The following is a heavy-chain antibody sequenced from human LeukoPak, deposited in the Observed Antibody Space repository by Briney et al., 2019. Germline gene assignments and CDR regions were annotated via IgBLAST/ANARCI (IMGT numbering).Heavy chain of an antibody. J-gene: IGHJ3*02. D-gene: IGHD3-22*01. CDR2: IGSGGSSM. Sequence: GGSLRLSCAASGFTFSSYEMNWVRQAPGEGLEWVSYIGSGGSSMYYADSVKGRFSISRDNANNLLYLQMNSLRAEDTAVYYCARDSFSDSSGSYAFDIWGQGTMVTVSS. CDR3: ARDSFSDSSGSYAFDI. CDR1: GFTFSSYE. V-gene: IGHV3-48*03.